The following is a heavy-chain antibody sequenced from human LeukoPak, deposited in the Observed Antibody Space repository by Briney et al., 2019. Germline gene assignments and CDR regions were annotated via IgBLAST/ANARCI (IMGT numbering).Heavy chain of an antibody. CDR2: ISSSGGST. CDR3: AKDGYFDWLYYFDY. D-gene: IGHD3-9*01. CDR1: GFTFSSYA. J-gene: IGHJ4*02. Sequence: GGSLRLSCAASGFTFSSYAMTWVRQAPGKGLEWVSSISSSGGSTYYADSVRGRFTISRDNSKNTLYLQMNSLGAEDTAVYYCAKDGYFDWLYYFDYWGQGTLVTVSS. V-gene: IGHV3-23*01.